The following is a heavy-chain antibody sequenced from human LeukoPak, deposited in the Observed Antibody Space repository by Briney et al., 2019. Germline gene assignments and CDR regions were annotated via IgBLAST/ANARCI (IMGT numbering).Heavy chain of an antibody. CDR2: INDDGTFT. CDR1: GFTFSSYA. D-gene: IGHD1-14*01. CDR3: GREILEPGKTLTY. V-gene: IGHV3-74*01. J-gene: IGHJ4*02. Sequence: PGGSLRLSCAASGFTFSSYAMHWVRQVPGKGLVWVSRINDDGTFTTYADSVKGRFTISRDNAKNTLYLQMNSLRAEDTAVYYCGREILEPGKTLTYWGQGSLITVSS.